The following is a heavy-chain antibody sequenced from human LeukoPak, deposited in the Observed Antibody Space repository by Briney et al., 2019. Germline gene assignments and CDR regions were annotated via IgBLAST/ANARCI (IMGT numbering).Heavy chain of an antibody. J-gene: IGHJ5*02. CDR1: GGTFSSYT. V-gene: IGHV1-69*05. CDR3: ASQQRAYYYDSSGYYEPYWFDP. CDR2: IIPIFGTA. D-gene: IGHD3-22*01. Sequence: ASVKLSSKASGGTFSSYTSSWVRQAPGQGLEWMGRIIPIFGTANYAQKFQGRVTITTDESTSTAYMELSSLRSEDTAVYYCASQQRAYYYDSSGYYEPYWFDPWGQGTLVTVSS.